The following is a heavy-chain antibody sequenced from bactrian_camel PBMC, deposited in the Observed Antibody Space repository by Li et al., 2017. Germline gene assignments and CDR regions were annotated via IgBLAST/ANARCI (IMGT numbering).Heavy chain of an antibody. D-gene: IGHD1*01. CDR1: GYTYNSYC. J-gene: IGHJ4*01. V-gene: IGHV3-3*01. CDR2: MGSRGGST. CDR3: AADRFEGGPDLRVKLGDACHRMLMLAY. Sequence: HVQLVESGGGSVQAGGSLRLSCVASGYTYNSYCMGWFRQAPGKEREGVARMGSRGGSTWYDDSVKGRFTISQDNGKNTLYLQMNSLKPEDTAMYYCAADRFEGGPDLRVKLGDACHRMLMLAYWGQGTQVTVS.